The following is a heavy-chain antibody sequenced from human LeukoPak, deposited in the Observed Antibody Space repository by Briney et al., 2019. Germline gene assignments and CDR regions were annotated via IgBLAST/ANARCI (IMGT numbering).Heavy chain of an antibody. CDR2: IYTSGST. CDR1: GGSISSGSYY. J-gene: IGHJ4*02. Sequence: PSETLSLTCTVSGGSISSGSYYWSWIRQPAGKGLEWIGRIYTSGSTNYNPSLESRVTISVDTSKNQFSLKLSSVTAADTAVYYCARDLHGIAVAGSLDYWGQGTLVTVSS. V-gene: IGHV4-61*02. D-gene: IGHD6-19*01. CDR3: ARDLHGIAVAGSLDY.